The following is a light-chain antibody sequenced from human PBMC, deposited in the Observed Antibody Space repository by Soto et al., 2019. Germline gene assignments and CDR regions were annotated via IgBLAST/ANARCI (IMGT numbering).Light chain of an antibody. CDR2: EVT. J-gene: IGLJ1*01. CDR1: STDVGGYNY. V-gene: IGLV2-14*01. CDR3: GSYSSTDTPVV. Sequence: QSALAQPSSVSGSPGQSITISCTGTSTDVGGYNYVSWYQHHSGKAPKLLIYEVTNRPSGISDRFSGSKSVNTASLTISGLQAEDESDYYCGSYSSTDTPVVFGTGTKVTV.